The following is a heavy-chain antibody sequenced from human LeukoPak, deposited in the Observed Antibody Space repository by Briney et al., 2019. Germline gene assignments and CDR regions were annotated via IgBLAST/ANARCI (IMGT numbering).Heavy chain of an antibody. J-gene: IGHJ4*02. CDR3: ARTSMYGDYAHDY. D-gene: IGHD4-17*01. Sequence: PGGSLRLSCAASGFTFSSYAMHWVRQAPGKGLEYVSAISSNGGSTYYANSVKGRFTISRDNSKNTLYLQMGSLRAEDMAVYYCARTSMYGDYAHDYWGQGTLVTVSS. V-gene: IGHV3-64*01. CDR1: GFTFSSYA. CDR2: ISSNGGST.